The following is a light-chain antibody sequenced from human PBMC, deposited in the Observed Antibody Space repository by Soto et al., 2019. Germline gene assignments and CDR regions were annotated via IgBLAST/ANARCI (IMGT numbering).Light chain of an antibody. CDR2: WAS. CDR1: QSVLYSSNNKNY. V-gene: IGKV4-1*01. CDR3: QQYYNTPYT. Sequence: DIVMTQSLDSLAVSLGERATINCKSSQSVLYSSNNKNYLAWYQQKPGQPPKLLIYWASTRESGVPDRFSGSGSGTDFTLTISSLQAEDVAIYSCQQYYNTPYTFGQGTKLEIK. J-gene: IGKJ2*01.